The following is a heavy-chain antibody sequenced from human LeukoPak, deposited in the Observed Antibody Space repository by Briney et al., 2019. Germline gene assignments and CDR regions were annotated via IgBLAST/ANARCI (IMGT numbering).Heavy chain of an antibody. J-gene: IGHJ6*03. CDR1: GGSFSGYY. CDR3: ARGPDTSTWYYYYMDV. V-gene: IGHV4-34*01. CDR2: INHSGST. D-gene: IGHD6-13*01. Sequence: SETLSLTCAVYGGSFSGYYWSWTRQPPGKGLEWIGEINHSGSTNYNPSLKSRVTISVDTSKNRFSLKLRSVTAADTAVYYCARGPDTSTWYYYYMDVWGKGTTVTVSS.